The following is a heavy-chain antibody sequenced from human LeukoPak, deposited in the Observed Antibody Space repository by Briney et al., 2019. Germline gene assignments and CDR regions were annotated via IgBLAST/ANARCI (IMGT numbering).Heavy chain of an antibody. J-gene: IGHJ4*02. Sequence: SETLSLTCTVSGGSISSYYWSWIRQPPGKGLEWIGYIYYSGSTNYNPSLKSRLTISVDTSKNQFSLKLSSVTAADTAVYYCARGSGWYYYRGQGTLLTVSS. D-gene: IGHD6-19*01. CDR2: IYYSGST. CDR3: ARGSGWYYY. V-gene: IGHV4-59*01. CDR1: GGSISSYY.